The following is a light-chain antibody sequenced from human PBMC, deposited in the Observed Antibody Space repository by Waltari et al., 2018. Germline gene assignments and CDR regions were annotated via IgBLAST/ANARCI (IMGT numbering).Light chain of an antibody. CDR3: QRYYSIPWA. V-gene: IGKV1-NL1*01. CDR1: QDISNS. J-gene: IGKJ1*01. CDR2: AAS. Sequence: IQMTQSPSSLSASVGDRATIACRASQDISNSLAWYQQKPGKAPKLLPYAASKLESGVSPRLSGSRAENEYALNSSRLQRKDFAAYYCQRYYSIPWAFGKGTKVEIK.